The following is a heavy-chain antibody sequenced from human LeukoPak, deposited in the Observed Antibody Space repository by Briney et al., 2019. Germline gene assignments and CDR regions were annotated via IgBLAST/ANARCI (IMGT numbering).Heavy chain of an antibody. V-gene: IGHV1-3*01. D-gene: IGHD2-2*01. CDR1: GYTFTSYA. CDR3: ARGRRYRGIPLPAVPYY. Sequence: ASVKVSCKASGYTFTSYAMHWVRQAPGQRLEWMGWINAGNGNTKYSQKFQGRVTITRDTSASTAYMELSSLRSDDTAVYYCARGRRYRGIPLPAVPYYWGQGTLVTVSS. J-gene: IGHJ4*02. CDR2: INAGNGNT.